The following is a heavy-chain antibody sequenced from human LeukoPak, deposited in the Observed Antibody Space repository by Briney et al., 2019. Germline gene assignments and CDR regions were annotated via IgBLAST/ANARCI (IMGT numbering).Heavy chain of an antibody. CDR1: GYTFTAYY. D-gene: IGHD1-26*01. J-gene: IGHJ4*02. V-gene: IGHV1-2*02. Sequence: PGASVKVSCKASGYTFTAYYMHWLRQAPGQGLEWMGWINPNSGGTNYAQNFQGRVTMTRDTSISTAYMELSRLRSDDTAVYYRASDLWGVGPSLVGYYFDHWGQGTLVTVSS. CDR3: ASDLWGVGPSLVGYYFDH. CDR2: INPNSGGT.